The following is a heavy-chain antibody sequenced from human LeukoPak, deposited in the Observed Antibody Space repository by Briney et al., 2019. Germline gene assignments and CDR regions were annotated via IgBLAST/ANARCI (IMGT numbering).Heavy chain of an antibody. J-gene: IGHJ4*02. V-gene: IGHV4-34*01. CDR1: GGSFSGYY. D-gene: IGHD5-12*01. Sequence: SETLSLTCEVYGGSFSGYYWTWIRQPPGKGLEWIGEMNHSGGTNYNPSLKSRVTISVDTSKNQFSLKLSSVTAADTAVYYCARGGAAYSRATIGLWGQGTLVTVSS. CDR3: ARGGAAYSRATIGL. CDR2: MNHSGGT.